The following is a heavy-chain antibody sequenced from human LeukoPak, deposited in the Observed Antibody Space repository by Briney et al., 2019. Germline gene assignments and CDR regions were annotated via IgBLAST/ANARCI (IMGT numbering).Heavy chain of an antibody. CDR2: IKHDGSLR. J-gene: IGHJ5*02. CDR1: GITFTSHW. D-gene: IGHD5-24*01. CDR3: VSQQLAPP. V-gene: IGHV3-7*01. Sequence: GGSLRLSCEASGITFTSHWMTWVRQAPGRGLEWVANIKHDGSLRNYLDSVKGRFTVSRDNAKNSLYLQMNSLRVEDTAVYYCVSQQLAPPWGQGTLVTVSS.